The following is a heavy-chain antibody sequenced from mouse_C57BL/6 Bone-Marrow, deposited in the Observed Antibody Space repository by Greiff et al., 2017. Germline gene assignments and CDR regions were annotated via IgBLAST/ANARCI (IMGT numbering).Heavy chain of an antibody. CDR2: IHPNSGST. Sequence: QVQLQQPGAELVKPGASVKLSCKASGYTFTSYWMHWVKQRPGQGLEWIGMIHPNSGSTNYNEKFKSKATLTVDKSSSTAYMQLSSLTSEDSAVYYCARSEGNYDGYYFDYWGQGTTLTVSS. J-gene: IGHJ2*01. CDR1: GYTFTSYW. V-gene: IGHV1-64*01. CDR3: ARSEGNYDGYYFDY. D-gene: IGHD2-3*01.